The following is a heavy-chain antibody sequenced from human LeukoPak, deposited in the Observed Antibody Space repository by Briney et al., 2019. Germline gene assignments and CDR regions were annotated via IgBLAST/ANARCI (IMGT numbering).Heavy chain of an antibody. CDR3: ARGIGSYYASVRYPLCQ. D-gene: IGHD3-10*01. J-gene: IGHJ4*02. V-gene: IGHV4-59*01. Sequence: PSETLPLTCTVSGGPISSYSWSGIRQPPGQGLAWIGYIYYTGRTNYNPHLDIRVTIHADQSKNQFSLNLSSVTAADTAVYYCARGIGSYYASVRYPLCQWGQGTLVTVSS. CDR1: GGPISSYS. CDR2: IYYTGRT.